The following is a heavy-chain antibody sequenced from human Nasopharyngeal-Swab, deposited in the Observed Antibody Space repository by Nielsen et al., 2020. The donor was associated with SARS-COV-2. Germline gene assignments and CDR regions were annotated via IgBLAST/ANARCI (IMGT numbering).Heavy chain of an antibody. CDR1: GFTFSSYE. J-gene: IGHJ6*02. CDR2: ISGSDYST. CDR3: AKDRDSGDDSDDYYHYYGMDV. V-gene: IGHV3-23*01. Sequence: GESLKISCAASGFTFSSYEMNWVRQAPGKGLEWVSVISGSDYSTYYADSVKGRFTISRDNSKNTVSLQMNSLRAEDTAIYYCAKDRDSGDDSDDYYHYYGMDVWGQGTTVTVSS. D-gene: IGHD5-12*01.